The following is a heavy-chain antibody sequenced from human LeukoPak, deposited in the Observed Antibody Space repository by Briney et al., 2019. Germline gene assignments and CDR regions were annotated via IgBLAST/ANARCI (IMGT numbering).Heavy chain of an antibody. CDR3: TRADSGSYLAWFDP. CDR1: GYTFTDYY. J-gene: IGHJ5*02. V-gene: IGHV1-2*02. Sequence: ASVKVSCKASGYTFTDYYVHWVRQAPGQGLEWMGCINPNTGGTKSGMKFQGRVTMTRDTSISTAYMEVSSLGSDDTAVYYCTRADSGSYLAWFDPWGQGTLVTVSS. D-gene: IGHD1-26*01. CDR2: INPNTGGT.